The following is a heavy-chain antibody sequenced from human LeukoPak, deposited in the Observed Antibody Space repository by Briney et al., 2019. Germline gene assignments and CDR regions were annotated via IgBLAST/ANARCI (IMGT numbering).Heavy chain of an antibody. V-gene: IGHV4-39*01. CDR2: ISYSGTT. D-gene: IGHD6-19*01. J-gene: IGHJ5*02. Sequence: SETLSLTCTVSGGSISSSSYYWDWIRQPPGKGLEWIGSISYSGTTYYNPSLKSRVTISVDTSKNQFSLKLNSVTAADTAVYYCARASGAYSSGWYGELDWFDPWGQGTLVTVSS. CDR3: ARASGAYSSGWYGELDWFDP. CDR1: GGSISSSSYY.